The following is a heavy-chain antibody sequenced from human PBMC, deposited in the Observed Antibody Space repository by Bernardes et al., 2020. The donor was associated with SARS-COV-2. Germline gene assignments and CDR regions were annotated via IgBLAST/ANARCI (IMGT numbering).Heavy chain of an antibody. Sequence: GGSLRLSCAASGFTVSNNYMTWVRQAPGKGLEWVSLLYSGDTYYAESVKGRFTISRDNSRNTLYLEMNSLRAEDTAVYYCSKNAKYSSSSMEVWGQGTTVTVS. J-gene: IGHJ6*02. CDR2: LYSGDT. V-gene: IGHV3-53*01. CDR1: GFTVSNNY. CDR3: SKNAKYSSSSMEV. D-gene: IGHD6-6*01.